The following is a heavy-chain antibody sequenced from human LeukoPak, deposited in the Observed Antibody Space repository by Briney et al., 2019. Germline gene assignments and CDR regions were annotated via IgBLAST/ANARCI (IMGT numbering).Heavy chain of an antibody. J-gene: IGHJ1*01. CDR2: INPSGGST. V-gene: IGHV1-46*01. Sequence: ASVKVSCKPSGYTFTDFYMHWVRQAPGQGLEWMGIINPSGGSTSYAQKFQGRVTMTRDMSTSTVYMELSSLRSEDTAVYYCARADDSSGYYNKYFQHWGQGTLVTVSS. CDR1: GYTFTDFY. D-gene: IGHD3-22*01. CDR3: ARADDSSGYYNKYFQH.